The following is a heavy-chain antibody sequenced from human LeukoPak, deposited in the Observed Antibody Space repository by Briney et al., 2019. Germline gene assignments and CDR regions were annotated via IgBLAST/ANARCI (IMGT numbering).Heavy chain of an antibody. CDR3: AKPSDLDCGGDCWNGYYFDY. CDR2: ISSSSSYI. D-gene: IGHD2-21*02. CDR1: GFTFSSYS. Sequence: GGSLRLSCAASGFTFSSYSMNWVRQAPGKGLEWVSSISSSSSYIYYADSVKGRFTISRDNAKNSLYLQMNSLRAEDTALYYCAKPSDLDCGGDCWNGYYFDYWGQGTLVTVSS. V-gene: IGHV3-21*04. J-gene: IGHJ4*02.